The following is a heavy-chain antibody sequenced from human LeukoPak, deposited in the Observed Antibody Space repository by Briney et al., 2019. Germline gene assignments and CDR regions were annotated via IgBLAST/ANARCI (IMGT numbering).Heavy chain of an antibody. V-gene: IGHV3-48*01. J-gene: IGHJ4*02. CDR2: ISSSSSTI. D-gene: IGHD2-2*02. CDR3: ARLGGVVPAAIYY. Sequence: GGSLGLSCAASGFTFSSYSMNWVRQAPGKGLEWVSYISSSSSTIYYADSVKGRFTISRDNAKNSLYLQMNSLRAEDTAVYYCARLGGVVPAAIYYWGQGTLVTVSS. CDR1: GFTFSSYS.